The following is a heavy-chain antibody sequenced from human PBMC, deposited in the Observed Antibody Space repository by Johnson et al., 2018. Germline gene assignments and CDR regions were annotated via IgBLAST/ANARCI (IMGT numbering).Heavy chain of an antibody. Sequence: QVQLVQSGAEVKKPGSSVKVSCKASGGTFSSYAISWVRQAPGQGLEWMGGIIPIFGTANYAQKFQGRVTITADESTSTAYMELSSLRSGDTAVYYCASERTTPWYKDIVVVPAADADLYYYGMDVWGQGTTVTVSS. V-gene: IGHV1-69*01. J-gene: IGHJ6*02. D-gene: IGHD2-2*01. CDR2: IIPIFGTA. CDR1: GGTFSSYA. CDR3: ASERTTPWYKDIVVVPAADADLYYYGMDV.